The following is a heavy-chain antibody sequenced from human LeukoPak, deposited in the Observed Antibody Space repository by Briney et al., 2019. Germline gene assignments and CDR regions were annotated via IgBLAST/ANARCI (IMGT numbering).Heavy chain of an antibody. CDR2: IYYSGST. Sequence: PSETLSLTCTVSGGSISSYYWSWIRQPPGKGLEWIGYIYYSGSTNYNPSLKSRVTISVDTSKNQFSPKLSSVTAADTAVYYCARTVAAATYFDYWGQGTLVTVSS. D-gene: IGHD6-13*01. J-gene: IGHJ4*02. CDR3: ARTVAAATYFDY. CDR1: GGSISSYY. V-gene: IGHV4-59*01.